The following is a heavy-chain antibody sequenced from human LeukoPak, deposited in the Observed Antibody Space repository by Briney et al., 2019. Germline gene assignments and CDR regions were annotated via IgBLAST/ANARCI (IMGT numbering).Heavy chain of an antibody. CDR3: AKEGTVTIVFRWYFDY. V-gene: IGHV3-30*02. D-gene: IGHD4-17*01. CDR2: IRYDGSNK. CDR1: GFTFSSYG. J-gene: IGHJ4*02. Sequence: GGSLRLSCAASGFTFSSYGMHWARQAPGKGLEWVAFIRYDGSNKYYADSVKGRFTISRDNSKNTLYLQMNSLRAEDTAVYYCAKEGTVTIVFRWYFDYWGQGTLVTVSS.